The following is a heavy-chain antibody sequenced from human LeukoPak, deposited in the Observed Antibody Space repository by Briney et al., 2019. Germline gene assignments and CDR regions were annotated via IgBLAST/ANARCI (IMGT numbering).Heavy chain of an antibody. J-gene: IGHJ4*02. Sequence: PGGSLRLSCAASGFIFSDYGMHWVRQAPGKGLEWVAFIRYDGSDKYYADSMKGRFTNSRDDSKNTLYLQMNSLRPEDTAVYYCAKLYGSGTSYHPLDYWGQGTLVTVS. D-gene: IGHD3-10*01. CDR2: IRYDGSDK. CDR1: GFIFSDYG. CDR3: AKLYGSGTSYHPLDY. V-gene: IGHV3-30*02.